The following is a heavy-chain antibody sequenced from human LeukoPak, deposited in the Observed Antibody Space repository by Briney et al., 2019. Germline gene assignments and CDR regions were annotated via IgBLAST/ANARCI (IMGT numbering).Heavy chain of an antibody. J-gene: IGHJ4*02. CDR3: ARGTYYYDATGYYGAFDY. CDR2: INWDGDNT. D-gene: IGHD3-22*01. V-gene: IGHV3-20*04. CDR1: GFTFDDYG. Sequence: GGSLRLSCAASGFTFDDYGMNWVRQAPGKGVKWVSGINWDGDNTGYADCVKGGFTISRDNAKNSLSFQMSNLTVEDPALYYFARGTYYYDATGYYGAFDYWGQGILVTVSS.